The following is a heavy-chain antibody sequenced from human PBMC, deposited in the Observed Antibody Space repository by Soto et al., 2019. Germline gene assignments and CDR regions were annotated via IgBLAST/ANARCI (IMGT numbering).Heavy chain of an antibody. CDR2: ISAGVIDT. J-gene: IGHJ4*02. CDR3: AKQFSSSTWYPFDH. CDR1: GFTYNIYA. Sequence: EVQLLESGEALVQPGGSLRLSCAASGFTYNIYAMSWVRQAPGKGLEWVSGISAGVIDTYYADSVKGRFTVSRDDSKNTLYLQMNSLRADDTAVYYCAKQFSSSTWYPFDHWGRGTRVTVSS. V-gene: IGHV3-23*01. D-gene: IGHD6-13*01.